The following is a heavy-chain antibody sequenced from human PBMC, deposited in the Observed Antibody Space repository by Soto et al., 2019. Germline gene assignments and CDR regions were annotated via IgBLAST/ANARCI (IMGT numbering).Heavy chain of an antibody. V-gene: IGHV4-31*03. Sequence: SSETLSLTCTVSGGSISSGGYYWSWIRQHPGKGLEWIGYIYYSGSTYYNPSLKSRVTISVDTSKNQFSLKLSSVTAADTAVYYCARDTTTVGIDYWGQGTLVTVSS. CDR2: IYYSGST. J-gene: IGHJ4*02. CDR3: ARDTTTVGIDY. D-gene: IGHD4-17*01. CDR1: GGSISSGGYY.